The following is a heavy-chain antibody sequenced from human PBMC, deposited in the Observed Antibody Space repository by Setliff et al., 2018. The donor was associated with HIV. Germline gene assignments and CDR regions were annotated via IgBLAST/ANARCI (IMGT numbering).Heavy chain of an antibody. J-gene: IGHJ4*03. V-gene: IGHV3-7*03. CDR3: ARDDRWVYNDYLDY. CDR2: IKPDGSAK. Sequence: PGESLKISCAASGFTFSSYGMHWVRQAPGKGLEWVANIKPDGSAKDYVDSVKGRFTISRDNSKNTLYLQVNSLRTEDTAVYFCARDDRWVYNDYLDYWGQGTAVTVSS. CDR1: GFTFSSYG. D-gene: IGHD3-10*01.